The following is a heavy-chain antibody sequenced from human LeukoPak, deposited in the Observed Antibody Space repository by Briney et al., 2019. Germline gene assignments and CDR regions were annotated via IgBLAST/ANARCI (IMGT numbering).Heavy chain of an antibody. D-gene: IGHD2-21*01. CDR3: ARAGCEAAYCGGDSEGIDAFDI. V-gene: IGHV1-69*13. J-gene: IGHJ3*02. CDR1: GGTFSSYA. Sequence: SVKVSCKASGGTFSSYAISWVRQAPGQGLEWMGGIIPIFGTANYAQKFQGRVTITADESTSTAYMELSSLRSEDTAVYYCARAGCEAAYCGGDSEGIDAFDIWGRGTMVTVSS. CDR2: IIPIFGTA.